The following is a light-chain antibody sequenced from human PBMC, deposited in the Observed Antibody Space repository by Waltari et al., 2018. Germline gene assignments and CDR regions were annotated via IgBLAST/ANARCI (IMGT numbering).Light chain of an antibody. CDR2: GAS. Sequence: EIVLTQSPGTLSLSPGERATLSCRASQSVSSSYLAWYQQKPGQAPRLLIYGASSMATGIPDRFSGSGSGPDFTLTISRLEPEDFAVYYWQQYYTSPRLTFGPGTKVDIK. CDR1: QSVSSSY. CDR3: QQYYTSPRLT. V-gene: IGKV3-20*01. J-gene: IGKJ3*01.